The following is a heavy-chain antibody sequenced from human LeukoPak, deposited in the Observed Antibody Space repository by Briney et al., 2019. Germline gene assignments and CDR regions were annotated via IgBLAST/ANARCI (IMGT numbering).Heavy chain of an antibody. CDR1: GFTFSSYW. CDR2: IKQDGSEK. V-gene: IGHV3-7*01. J-gene: IGHJ4*02. D-gene: IGHD3-10*01. CDR3: ARYYYGSGSYYFDY. Sequence: PGGSLRLSCAASGFTFSSYWMSWVCQAPGKGLEWVANIKQDGSEKYYVDSVKGRFTISRDNAKNSLYLQMNSLRAEDTAVYYCARYYYGSGSYYFDYWGQGTLVTVSS.